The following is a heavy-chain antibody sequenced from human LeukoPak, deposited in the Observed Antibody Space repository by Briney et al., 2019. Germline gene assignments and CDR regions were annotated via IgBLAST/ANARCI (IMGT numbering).Heavy chain of an antibody. Sequence: GGARRLSCAASGCTFGSYAMHWVRQAPGKGLEWVAVISYDGSNKYYADSVKGRFTISRDNSKNTLYLQMNSLRAEDTAVYYCARAYYDLTPSDYWGQGTLVTVSS. CDR3: ARAYYDLTPSDY. V-gene: IGHV3-30*04. CDR2: ISYDGSNK. J-gene: IGHJ4*02. D-gene: IGHD3-22*01. CDR1: GCTFGSYA.